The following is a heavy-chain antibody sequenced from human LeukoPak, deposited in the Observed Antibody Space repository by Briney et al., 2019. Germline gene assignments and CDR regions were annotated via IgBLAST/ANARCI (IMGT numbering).Heavy chain of an antibody. D-gene: IGHD6-19*01. J-gene: IGHJ6*03. V-gene: IGHV4-39*07. Sequence: SETLSLTCTVSDGSISSSTYYWGWIRQPPGKGLEWIGSIYYSGSTYYNPSLKSRVTISVDTSKDQFSLKLSSVTAADTAVYYCARSIAVAVDLYYYYYMDVWGKGTTVTVSS. CDR2: IYYSGST. CDR1: DGSISSSTYY. CDR3: ARSIAVAVDLYYYYYMDV.